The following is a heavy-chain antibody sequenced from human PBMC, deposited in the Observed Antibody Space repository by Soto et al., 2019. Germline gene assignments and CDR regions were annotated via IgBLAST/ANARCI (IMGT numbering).Heavy chain of an antibody. CDR2: IKEDGGVK. CDR3: SSSEHSARQH. CDR1: GFSISYYW. D-gene: IGHD6-13*01. J-gene: IGHJ4*02. Sequence: EVQLVESGGGLVQPGGSLRLSCTASVSGFSISYYWMSWVRQAPGKGLEWVAHIKEDGGVKLYADSVEGRFTISRDNAKNTLCVEMGSLRVEDTDVYFCSSSEHSARQHWGPGTLVTVSS. V-gene: IGHV3-7*03.